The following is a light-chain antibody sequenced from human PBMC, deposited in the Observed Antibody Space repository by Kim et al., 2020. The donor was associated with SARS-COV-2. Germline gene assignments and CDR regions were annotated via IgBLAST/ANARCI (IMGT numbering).Light chain of an antibody. CDR3: QQYNIWPYT. Sequence: EIVMTQAPATLSVSPGERATLSCSASQSVSYILAWYQQKPGQAPRLLIYDASTRATGIPARFSGSGSGTEFTLTISSLQSEDFAVYYCQQYNIWPYTFGQGTKVEI. J-gene: IGKJ2*01. CDR1: QSVSYI. V-gene: IGKV3-15*01. CDR2: DAS.